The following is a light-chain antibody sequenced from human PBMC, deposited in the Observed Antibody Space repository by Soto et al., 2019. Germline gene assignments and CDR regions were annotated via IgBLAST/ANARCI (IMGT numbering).Light chain of an antibody. CDR3: CSYAGSYTWV. Sequence: QSALTQPRSVSGSPGQSVTISCSGTSSVVGGYNYVSWYQQHPGKAPKLMIHDVSKRPSGVPDRFSGSKSGNTASLTISGLQAEDEADYYCCSYAGSYTWVFGGGTKLTVL. CDR1: SSVVGGYNY. J-gene: IGLJ3*02. V-gene: IGLV2-11*01. CDR2: DVS.